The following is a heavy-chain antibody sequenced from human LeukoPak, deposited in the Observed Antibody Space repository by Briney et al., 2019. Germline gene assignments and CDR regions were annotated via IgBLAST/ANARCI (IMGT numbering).Heavy chain of an antibody. J-gene: IGHJ5*02. V-gene: IGHV4-39*07. CDR3: ARSSSCSSTSCYTGVWFDP. CDR2: IYYSGST. D-gene: IGHD2-2*02. Sequence: SETLSLTCTVSSGSISSGAYYWGWIRQPPGKGLEWIGSIYYSGSTYYNPSLKSRVTISVDTSKNQFSLKLSSVTAADTAVYYCARSSSCSSTSCYTGVWFDPWGQGTLVTVSS. CDR1: SGSISSGAYY.